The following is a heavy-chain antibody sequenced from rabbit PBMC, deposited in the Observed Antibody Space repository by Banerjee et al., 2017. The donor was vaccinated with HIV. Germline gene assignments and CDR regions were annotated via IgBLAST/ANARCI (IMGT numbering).Heavy chain of an antibody. V-gene: IGHV1S40*01. Sequence: QSLEESGGDLVKPGASLTLTCTASGFSFSSSYWMSWVRQAPGKGLEWIGCMIPASGATYYASWAKGRFTISKASSTTVSLQMTSLTAADTATYFCAKALSGNGWSFYLWGPGTLVTVS. CDR3: AKALSGNGWSFYL. D-gene: IGHD1-1*01. J-gene: IGHJ4*01. CDR1: GFSFSSSYW. CDR2: MIPASGAT.